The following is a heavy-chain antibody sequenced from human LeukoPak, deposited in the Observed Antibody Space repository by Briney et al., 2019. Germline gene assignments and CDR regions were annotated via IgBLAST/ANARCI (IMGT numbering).Heavy chain of an antibody. CDR2: IYHSGST. CDR1: GYSISSGYY. Sequence: PSETLSLTCAVSGYSISSGYYWGRIRQPPGKGLEWIGSIYHSGSTYYNPSLKRRVTISVDTPKNQFCMKLRSVTAADTPVYFCASRTYSKAFDYWGQGTLVTVSS. J-gene: IGHJ4*02. D-gene: IGHD6-13*01. V-gene: IGHV4-38-2*01. CDR3: ASRTYSKAFDY.